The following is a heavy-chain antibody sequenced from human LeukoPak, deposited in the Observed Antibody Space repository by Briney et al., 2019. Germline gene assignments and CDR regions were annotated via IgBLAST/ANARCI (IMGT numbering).Heavy chain of an antibody. D-gene: IGHD1-26*01. CDR1: GGSFSGYY. V-gene: IGHV4-34*01. J-gene: IGHJ4*02. CDR2: INHSGST. Sequence: SETLSLTCAVYGGSFSGYYWSWIRQPPGKGLEWIGEINHSGSTNYNPSLKSRVTISVDTSKNQFSLKLSSVTAADTAVYYCARHQEPGFDIRYSGSYWDYWGQGTLVTVSS. CDR3: ARHQEPGFDIRYSGSYWDY.